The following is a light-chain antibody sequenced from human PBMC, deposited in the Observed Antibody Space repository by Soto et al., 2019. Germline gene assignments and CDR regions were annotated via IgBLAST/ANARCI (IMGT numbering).Light chain of an antibody. J-gene: IGLJ2*01. CDR1: SGHSSYD. CDR2: LNSDGSH. Sequence: QLVLTQSPSASASLGASVKLTCTLSSGHSSYDIAWHQQQPEKGPRYLMKLNSDGSHSKGDGIPDRFSGSRSGAERYLTISGLQSEDEAAYYCQTWGTGIVVFGGGTKLTVL. CDR3: QTWGTGIVV. V-gene: IGLV4-69*01.